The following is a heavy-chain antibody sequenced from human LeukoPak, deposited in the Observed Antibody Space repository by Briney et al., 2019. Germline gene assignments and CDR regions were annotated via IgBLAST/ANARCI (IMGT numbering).Heavy chain of an antibody. Sequence: PSETLSLTCAVYGGSFSGYYWSWIRQPPGKGLEWIGEINHSGSTNYNPSLKSRVTISVDTSKNQFSLKLSSVTAADTAVYYCASLQWLVTYWGQGTLVTVSS. CDR1: GGSFSGYY. D-gene: IGHD6-19*01. CDR2: INHSGST. CDR3: ASLQWLVTY. V-gene: IGHV4-34*01. J-gene: IGHJ4*02.